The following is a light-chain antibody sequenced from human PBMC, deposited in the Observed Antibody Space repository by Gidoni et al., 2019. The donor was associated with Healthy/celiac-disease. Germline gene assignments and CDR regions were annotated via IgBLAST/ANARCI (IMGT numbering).Light chain of an antibody. CDR1: QSVLYSSNNKNY. J-gene: IGKJ1*01. V-gene: IGKV4-1*01. CDR2: WAS. CDR3: QQYYSTPET. Sequence: DIVFTPSPVSLAVSLGERATINCKSSQSVLYSSNNKNYLAWYQQKPGQPPKLLIYWASTREAGVPDRFSGSGSGTDFTLTISSLQAEDVAVYYCQQYYSTPETFGQGTKVEIK.